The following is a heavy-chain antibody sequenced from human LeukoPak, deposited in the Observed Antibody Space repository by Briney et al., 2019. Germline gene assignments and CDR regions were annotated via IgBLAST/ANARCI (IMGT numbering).Heavy chain of an antibody. D-gene: IGHD3-10*01. V-gene: IGHV1-24*01. CDR2: LDLGKALEWKGRFDPEKDDI. CDR3: VIHLVYYGSGNSAY. J-gene: IGHJ4*02. CDR1: GYSLTELS. Sequence: ASVKVSCKVSGYSLTELSMHWVRQAPGRGIEWMGGLDLGKALEWKGRFDPEKDDINSAQKFQGRVTLTEDTSTDTVYMELSSLRSEDTAVYYCVIHLVYYGSGNSAYWGQGTQVTVSS.